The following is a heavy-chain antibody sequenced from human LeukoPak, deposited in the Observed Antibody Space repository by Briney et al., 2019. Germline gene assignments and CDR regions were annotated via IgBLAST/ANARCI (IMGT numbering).Heavy chain of an antibody. J-gene: IGHJ4*02. V-gene: IGHV3-23*01. CDR2: ISGSGGTT. CDR3: AKVSCSGGSCWNAFDY. CDR1: GFTFSNYA. D-gene: IGHD2-15*01. Sequence: GGSLRLSCAASGFTFSNYAMSWVRQAPGKGLEWVSGISGSGGTTYYADSVKGRFTISRDNSKNTLYLQMNSLRAEDTALYYCAKVSCSGGSCWNAFDYWGQGTLVTVSS.